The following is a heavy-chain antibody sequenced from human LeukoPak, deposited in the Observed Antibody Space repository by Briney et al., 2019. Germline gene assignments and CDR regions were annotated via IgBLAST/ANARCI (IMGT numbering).Heavy chain of an antibody. D-gene: IGHD2-2*01. V-gene: IGHV1-46*01. CDR1: GYTFTSYY. CDR3: ARGLSSTSSFYYNYYYMDV. J-gene: IGHJ6*03. CDR2: INPSGGST. Sequence: ASVTVSCKASGYTFTSYYMHWVRQAPGQGLEWMGIINPSGGSTNYAQKFQGRVTITRDKSTSTVYMELSSLRSEDTAVYFCARGLSSTSSFYYNYYYMDVWGKGTTVTVS.